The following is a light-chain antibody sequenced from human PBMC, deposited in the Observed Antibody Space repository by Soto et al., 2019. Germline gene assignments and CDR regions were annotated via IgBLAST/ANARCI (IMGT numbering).Light chain of an antibody. V-gene: IGLV2-8*01. CDR3: SSYAGSNNFVV. CDR1: SSDIGGYNY. J-gene: IGLJ2*01. Sequence: QSVLTQPPSASGSPGQSVTISCTGTSSDIGGYNYVSWYQQHPGTAPKLMIYEVSQRPSGVPDRFSGSKSGNTASLTVSGLQAADEADYYCSSYAGSNNFVVFGGGTKLTVL. CDR2: EVS.